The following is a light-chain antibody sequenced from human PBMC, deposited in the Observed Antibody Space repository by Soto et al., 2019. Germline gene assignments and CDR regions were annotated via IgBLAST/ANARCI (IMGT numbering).Light chain of an antibody. CDR1: QGISSY. Sequence: DIQLTQSPSFLSASVGDRVTITCRASQGISSYLAWYQQKPGKAPKLLIYAASTLQSGVPSRFSGSGSGTEFTLPISSLQPEDFATYYCQQLNSYPRVTFGGGTKVEIK. J-gene: IGKJ4*01. CDR3: QQLNSYPRVT. CDR2: AAS. V-gene: IGKV1-9*01.